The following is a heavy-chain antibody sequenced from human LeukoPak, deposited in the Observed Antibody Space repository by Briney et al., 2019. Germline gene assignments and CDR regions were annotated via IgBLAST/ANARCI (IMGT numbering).Heavy chain of an antibody. Sequence: SETLSLTCTVSGGSLSSSSYYWGWICQPPGKGLEWIRSIYYSGNTYYNPSLKSRVTISVDTSKNQFSLKLTSVTAADTAVYYCARHKRAYYYDSSGYPDYWGQGTLVTVSS. V-gene: IGHV4-39*01. CDR2: IYYSGNT. J-gene: IGHJ4*02. CDR3: ARHKRAYYYDSSGYPDY. CDR1: GGSLSSSSYY. D-gene: IGHD3-22*01.